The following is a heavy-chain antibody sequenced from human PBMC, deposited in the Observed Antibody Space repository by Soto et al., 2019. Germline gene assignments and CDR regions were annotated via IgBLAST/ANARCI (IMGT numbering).Heavy chain of an antibody. D-gene: IGHD6-13*01. CDR2: IYYSGST. V-gene: IGHV4-59*08. CDR1: GGSISSYY. Sequence: SETLSLTCTVSGGSISSYYWSWIRQPPGKGLEWIGYIYYSGSTNYNPSLKSRVTISVDTSKNQFSLKLSSVTAADTAVYYCARMWIAAANLDYWGQGTLVTVSS. CDR3: ARMWIAAANLDY. J-gene: IGHJ4*02.